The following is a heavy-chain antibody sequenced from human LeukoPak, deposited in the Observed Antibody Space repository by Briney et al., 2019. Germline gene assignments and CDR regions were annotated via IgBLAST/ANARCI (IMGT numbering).Heavy chain of an antibody. J-gene: IGHJ3*02. CDR2: LYPGDSAS. CDR1: GYSFTNYW. V-gene: IGHV5-51*01. CDR3: ATSREVAGSHAFDI. Sequence: GESLKISCKGSGYSFTNYWIGWVRQMPGKGLEWMGMLYPGDSASRFSPSFQGRVTMSADRSINTAYLQWSSLRASDTAMYYCATSREVAGSHAFDIWGQGAVVTVSS. D-gene: IGHD6-19*01.